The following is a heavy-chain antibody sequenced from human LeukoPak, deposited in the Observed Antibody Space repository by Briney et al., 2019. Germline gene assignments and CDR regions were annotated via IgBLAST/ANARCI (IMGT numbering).Heavy chain of an antibody. CDR2: ISDSGVSS. CDR3: AKASAGSSWYLGDDY. Sequence: GGSLRLSCAASGFTFSDYYMSWIRQAPGKGLEWVSGISDSGVSSYYADSVKGRFTISRDNSKNTLSLQMNSLRAEDTAVYYCAKASAGSSWYLGDDYWGQGTLVTVSS. D-gene: IGHD6-13*01. J-gene: IGHJ4*02. V-gene: IGHV3-23*01. CDR1: GFTFSDYY.